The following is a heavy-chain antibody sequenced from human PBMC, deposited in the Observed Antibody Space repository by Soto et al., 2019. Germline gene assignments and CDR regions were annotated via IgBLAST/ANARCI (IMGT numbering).Heavy chain of an antibody. Sequence: SETLSLTCTVSGGSVSSDNYYWTWIRQPPGKGLEWIGCIYYSGSTNYNPSLKSRVIISLDTSKNQFSLNLSSVTAADTAVYYCARDVDYDILTGPLNWFDPWGQGTLVTVS. D-gene: IGHD3-9*01. CDR2: IYYSGST. CDR1: GGSVSSDNYY. V-gene: IGHV4-61*01. J-gene: IGHJ5*02. CDR3: ARDVDYDILTGPLNWFDP.